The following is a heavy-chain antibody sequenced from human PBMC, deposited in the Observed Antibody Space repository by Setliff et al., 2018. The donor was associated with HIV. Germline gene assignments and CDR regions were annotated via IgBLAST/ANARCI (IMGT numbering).Heavy chain of an antibody. Sequence: ASVKVSCKASGYTFTGYYMHWVRQAPGQGLEWMGWINPNNGGTNYAQKLQGRVTMTTDTSTSTAYMELRSLRSEDTAVYYCASAGAWQRNALDIWGQGTMVTVSS. V-gene: IGHV1-2*02. J-gene: IGHJ3*02. CDR1: GYTFTGYY. CDR2: INPNNGGT. CDR3: ASAGAWQRNALDI. D-gene: IGHD5-12*01.